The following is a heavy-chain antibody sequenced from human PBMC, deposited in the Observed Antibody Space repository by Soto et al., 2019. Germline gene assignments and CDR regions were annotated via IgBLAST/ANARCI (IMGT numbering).Heavy chain of an antibody. V-gene: IGHV3-53*01. CDR1: GFSVRSSQ. J-gene: IGHJ5*02. CDR2: IFSDGTT. CDR3: ARGPCGGDCYPPES. Sequence: GGSLRLSCAASGFSVRSSQMSWVRQAPGKGLEWVSIIFSDGTTHYGVSVKGRFTISVDKSKNHFSLELTSVTAADTAVYYCARGPCGGDCYPPESWGQGTLVTVSS. D-gene: IGHD2-21*02.